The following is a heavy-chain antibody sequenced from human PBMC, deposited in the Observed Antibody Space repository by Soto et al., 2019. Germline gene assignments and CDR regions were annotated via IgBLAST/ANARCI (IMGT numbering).Heavy chain of an antibody. CDR1: GFTFSDHY. D-gene: IGHD2-21*01. CDR3: SRAGILTTPFYFDY. V-gene: IGHV3-72*01. Sequence: EVQLVESGGGLVQPEGSLRLSCVASGFTFSDHYMDWVRQAPGKGLEWVGRIRNKANSYTTEYAASVQGRFTISRDDSRNSLYLQMSSLKTEDTAMYYCSRAGILTTPFYFDYWGLGTSVTVSS. J-gene: IGHJ4*02. CDR2: IRNKANSYTT.